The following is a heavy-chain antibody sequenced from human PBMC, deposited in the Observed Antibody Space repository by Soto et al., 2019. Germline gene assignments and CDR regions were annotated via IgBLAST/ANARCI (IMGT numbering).Heavy chain of an antibody. J-gene: IGHJ4*02. Sequence: EVQLLESGGGFVPPGGSLRLSCAVSGFTFSSYAMSWVRQAPGKGLEWISYISGSGGRTYYADSVKGRFTISRDNSKNTVYLQMNSLRVEDTAVYYCAKANSFSCSGTTCYALYFDYWGQGTLVTVSS. D-gene: IGHD2-2*01. V-gene: IGHV3-23*01. CDR2: ISGSGGRT. CDR3: AKANSFSCSGTTCYALYFDY. CDR1: GFTFSSYA.